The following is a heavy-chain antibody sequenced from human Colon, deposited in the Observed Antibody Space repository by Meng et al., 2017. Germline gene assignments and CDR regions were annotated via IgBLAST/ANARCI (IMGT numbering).Heavy chain of an antibody. J-gene: IGHJ4*02. Sequence: QVQLQEAGPGLVKPSGTLSLTCAVSGGSSSSNWWSWVRQPPGKGLEWIGEFFHTGRTNYDPSLKSRVTISVDKSNNQFSLKLTSVTAADTAVYYCARHISILGQRGFDYWGQGTLVTVSS. CDR1: GGSSSSNW. V-gene: IGHV4-4*02. CDR3: ARHISILGQRGFDY. CDR2: FFHTGRT. D-gene: IGHD3/OR15-3a*01.